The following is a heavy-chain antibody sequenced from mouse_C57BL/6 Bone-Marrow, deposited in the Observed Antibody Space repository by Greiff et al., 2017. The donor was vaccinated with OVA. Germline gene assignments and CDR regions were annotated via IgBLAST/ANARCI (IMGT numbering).Heavy chain of an antibody. CDR2: ISDGGSYT. J-gene: IGHJ3*01. CDR1: GFTFSSYA. CDR3: AREGDYSNFLFAY. D-gene: IGHD2-5*01. Sequence: EVQLMESGGGLVKPGGSLKLSCAASGFTFSSYAMSWVRQTPEKRLEWVATISDGGSYTYYPDNVKGRFTISRDNAKNNLYLQMSHLKSEDTAMYYCAREGDYSNFLFAYWGQGTLVTVSA. V-gene: IGHV5-4*01.